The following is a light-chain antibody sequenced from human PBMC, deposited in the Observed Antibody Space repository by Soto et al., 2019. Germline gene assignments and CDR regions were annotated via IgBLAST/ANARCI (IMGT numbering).Light chain of an antibody. CDR1: QDISTS. CDR2: PAS. J-gene: IGKJ2*03. V-gene: IGKV1-9*01. CDR3: QHLRTYPFS. Sequence: DILLTQSPSFLSASVGDRVTVSCRASQDISTSLAWFQQKAGKVPQLLVYPASTLQDGVPSRFSGSGSGTYFTLTINNLQAEDFATYYCQHLRTYPFSFGPGTKLDIK.